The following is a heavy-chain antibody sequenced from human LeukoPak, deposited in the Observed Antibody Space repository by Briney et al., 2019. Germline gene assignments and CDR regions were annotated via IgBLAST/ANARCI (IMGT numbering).Heavy chain of an antibody. CDR3: ARAKRETSTRPWTSGMDV. CDR2: LGSAGDK. V-gene: IGHV3-13*01. D-gene: IGHD3/OR15-3a*01. CDR1: GFTLSDYD. J-gene: IGHJ6*02. Sequence: GGSLRLSCAASGFTLSDYDIHWVRQPIGKGLDWVSGLGSAGDKYHAGSERGRFTISREDAENSVYLQMNGLRPEDTAIYYCARAKRETSTRPWTSGMDVWGQGTGVTVSS.